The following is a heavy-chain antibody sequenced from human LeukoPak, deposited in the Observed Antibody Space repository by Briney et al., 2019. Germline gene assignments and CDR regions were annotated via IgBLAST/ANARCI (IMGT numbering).Heavy chain of an antibody. D-gene: IGHD5-12*01. CDR2: TNTVGNT. V-gene: IGHV3-66*01. Sequence: GGSLRLSCAASGFTVSSNYMSWVRQAPGKGLEWVSVTNTVGNTYYADSVKGRFTISRDNSKNTLYLQMNSLRAEDTAVFYCAKSRGYSDYDRFFGYWGQGTLVTVSS. CDR3: AKSRGYSDYDRFFGY. CDR1: GFTVSSNY. J-gene: IGHJ4*02.